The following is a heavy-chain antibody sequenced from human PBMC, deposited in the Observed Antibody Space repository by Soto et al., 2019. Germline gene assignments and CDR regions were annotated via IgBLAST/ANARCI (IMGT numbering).Heavy chain of an antibody. V-gene: IGHV1-58*01. CDR2: IVVGSGNT. CDR3: AADLNLGSSGRNYYYYGMDV. D-gene: IGHD6-19*01. J-gene: IGHJ6*02. CDR1: GFTFTSSA. Sequence: SVKVSCKASGFTFTSSAVQWVRQARGQRLEWIGWIVVGSGNTNYAQKFQERVTITRDMSTSTAYMELSSLRSEDTAVYYCAADLNLGSSGRNYYYYGMDVWGQGTTVTVSS.